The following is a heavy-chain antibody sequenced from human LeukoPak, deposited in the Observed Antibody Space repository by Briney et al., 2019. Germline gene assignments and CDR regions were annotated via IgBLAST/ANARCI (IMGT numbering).Heavy chain of an antibody. D-gene: IGHD4-17*01. CDR2: ISGSGGSR. J-gene: IGHJ5*02. CDR3: AKARRTTVTTYCFDP. CDR1: GFSIKDFA. V-gene: IGHV3-23*01. Sequence: GGSLRLSCEGSGFSIKDFALTWVRQSPGGGLEWVSTISGSGGSRYYTDSVKGRFTVSRENSKNTVCQHMDSLKTDDTAVYYCAKARRTTVTTYCFDPWGQGTRVTVSS.